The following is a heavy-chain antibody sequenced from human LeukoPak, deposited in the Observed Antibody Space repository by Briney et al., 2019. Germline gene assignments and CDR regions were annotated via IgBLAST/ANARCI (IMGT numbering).Heavy chain of an antibody. D-gene: IGHD6-25*01. CDR3: ARDSAAHGGY. V-gene: IGHV3-7*03. Sequence: GGSLRLSCVVSEFNFGNYWMSWVRQTPGKGLEWVANIKQDGSDRYYVDSVKGRFIISRDNAKNSLYLQMNSLRDEDTAVYYCARDSAAHGGYWGQGTLVTVSS. J-gene: IGHJ4*02. CDR1: EFNFGNYW. CDR2: IKQDGSDR.